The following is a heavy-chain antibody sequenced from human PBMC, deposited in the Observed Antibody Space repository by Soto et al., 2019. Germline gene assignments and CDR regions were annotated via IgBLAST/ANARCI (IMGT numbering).Heavy chain of an antibody. J-gene: IGHJ6*02. V-gene: IGHV4-31*03. CDR2: IYYSGST. D-gene: IGHD2-8*01. Sequence: QVQLQESGPGLVKPSQTLSLTCTVSGGSISSGGYYWSWIRQHPGKGLEWIGYIYYSGSTYYNPSLNSRVTISVDTSKNPFSLKLSSVTSSDTAVYYFARDLLDCTPCYDYGMDVWGQGTTVTVSS. CDR3: ARDLLDCTPCYDYGMDV. CDR1: GGSISSGGYY.